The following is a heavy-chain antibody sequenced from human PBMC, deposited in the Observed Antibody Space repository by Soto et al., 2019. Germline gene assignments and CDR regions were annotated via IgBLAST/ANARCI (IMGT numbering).Heavy chain of an antibody. CDR2: INHSGST. Sequence: PSETLSLTCTVSGGSISSNIYYWGWIRQPPGKGLEWIGEINHSGSTNYNPSLKSRVTISVDTSKNQFSLKLTSVTAADTAVYYCASFTYDYPFYFDYWGQGALVTVSS. D-gene: IGHD3-16*01. V-gene: IGHV4-39*01. CDR3: ASFTYDYPFYFDY. J-gene: IGHJ4*02. CDR1: GGSISSNIYY.